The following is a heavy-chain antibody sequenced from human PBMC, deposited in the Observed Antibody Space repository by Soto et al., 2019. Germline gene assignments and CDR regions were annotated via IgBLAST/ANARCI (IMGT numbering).Heavy chain of an antibody. Sequence: SVKVSCKASGGTFSSYAISCVRQAPGQGLEWMGGIITIFGTADYAQKFQGRVTITADESPSTAYTELSSLRSEDTAVYYCARDRTGSGYKFDYWGQGTLGTLSS. CDR3: ARDRTGSGYKFDY. V-gene: IGHV1-69*13. D-gene: IGHD3-3*01. CDR1: GGTFSSYA. CDR2: IITIFGTA. J-gene: IGHJ4*02.